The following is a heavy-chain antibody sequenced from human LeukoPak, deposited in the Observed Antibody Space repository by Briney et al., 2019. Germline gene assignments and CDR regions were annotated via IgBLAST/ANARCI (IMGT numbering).Heavy chain of an antibody. V-gene: IGHV3-30*04. CDR1: GFTFSSYA. Sequence: GGSLRLSCAAPGFTFSSYAMHWVRQAPGKGLEWVAVISYDGSNKYYADSVKGRFTISRDNSKNTLYLQTNSLRAEDTAVYYCAREGIAAAGKRVEGFDYWGQGTLVTVSS. J-gene: IGHJ4*02. CDR2: ISYDGSNK. D-gene: IGHD6-13*01. CDR3: AREGIAAAGKRVEGFDY.